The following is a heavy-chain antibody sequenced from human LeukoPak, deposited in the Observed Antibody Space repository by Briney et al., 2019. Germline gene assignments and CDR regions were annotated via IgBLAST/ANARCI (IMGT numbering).Heavy chain of an antibody. Sequence: PSETLSLTCAVYGGSFSGYYWSWIRQPPGKGREWIGEINHSGSTNYNPSLKSRVTISVDTSKNQFSLKLSSVTAADTAVYYCARVVNYRGDDYWGQGTLVTVSS. CDR3: ARVVNYRGDDY. V-gene: IGHV4-34*01. J-gene: IGHJ4*02. CDR2: INHSGST. D-gene: IGHD1-7*01. CDR1: GGSFSGYY.